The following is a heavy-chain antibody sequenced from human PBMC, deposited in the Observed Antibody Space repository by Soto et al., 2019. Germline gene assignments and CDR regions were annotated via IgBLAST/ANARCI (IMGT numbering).Heavy chain of an antibody. CDR1: GFTFSGYS. CDR2: ISSSSSTI. CDR3: ARDTPLNV. V-gene: IGHV3-48*01. Sequence: EVQVVESGGGLVQPGGSLRLSCAASGFTFSGYSMNWVRQAPRKGLEWVSYISSSSSTIYYADSVKGRFTISRDNAKNSLYLQMNSLRAEDTAVYYCARDTPLNVWGKGTTVTVSS. J-gene: IGHJ6*04.